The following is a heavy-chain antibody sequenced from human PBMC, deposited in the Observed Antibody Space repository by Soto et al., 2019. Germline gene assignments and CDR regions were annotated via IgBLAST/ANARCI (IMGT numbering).Heavy chain of an antibody. CDR2: ISPSGDYK. J-gene: IGHJ4*02. CDR1: GHTSSSYY. D-gene: IGHD1-1*01. CDR3: AREPPTTGLLDY. V-gene: IGHV1-46*01. Sequence: QVQLVQSGAEVKKPGASVKVSCKASGHTSSSYYMHWVRQAPGQGLEWMGVISPSGDYKSFTQKFQGRVSVTRDTSTNTVYMEFSSLRFEDTAVYYCAREPPTTGLLDYWCQGALVSVSS.